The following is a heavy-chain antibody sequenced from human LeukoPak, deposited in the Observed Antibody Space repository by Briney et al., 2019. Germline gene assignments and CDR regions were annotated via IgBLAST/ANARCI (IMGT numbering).Heavy chain of an antibody. CDR2: ISGSGGST. V-gene: IGHV3-23*01. Sequence: VGSLRLSCAASGFTFSTYVMSWVRQAPRKGLEWVSSISGSGGSTYYADSVKGRFTISRDNSKNTLYLQVNSLRAEDTAVYYCAKVAAMIIDHWGQGTLVSVSS. D-gene: IGHD3-22*01. J-gene: IGHJ4*02. CDR3: AKVAAMIIDH. CDR1: GFTFSTYV.